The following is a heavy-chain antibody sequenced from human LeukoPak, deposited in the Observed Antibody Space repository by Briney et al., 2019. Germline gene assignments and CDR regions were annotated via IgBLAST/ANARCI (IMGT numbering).Heavy chain of an antibody. J-gene: IGHJ6*02. CDR2: IIPIFGTA. Sequence: SVKVSCKASGGTFCSYAISWVRQAPGQGLEWMGGIIPIFGTANYAQKFQGRVTITADGSTSTAYMELSSLRSEDTAVYYCARKHATAAGSPGVMDVWGQGTTVTVSS. CDR3: ARKHATAAGSPGVMDV. V-gene: IGHV1-69*13. CDR1: GGTFCSYA. D-gene: IGHD6-13*01.